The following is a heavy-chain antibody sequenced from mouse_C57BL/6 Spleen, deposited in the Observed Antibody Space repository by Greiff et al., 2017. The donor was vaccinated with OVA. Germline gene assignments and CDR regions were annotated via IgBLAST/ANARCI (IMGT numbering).Heavy chain of an antibody. Sequence: EVHLVESGGGLVKPGGSLKLSCAASGFTFSDYGMHWVRQAPEKGLEWVAYISSGSSTIYYADTVKGRFTISRDNAKNTLFLQMTSLRSEDTAMYYGARSYYYGSSLYFDVWGTGTTVTVSS. CDR2: ISSGSSTI. D-gene: IGHD1-1*01. CDR1: GFTFSDYG. J-gene: IGHJ1*03. V-gene: IGHV5-17*01. CDR3: ARSYYYGSSLYFDV.